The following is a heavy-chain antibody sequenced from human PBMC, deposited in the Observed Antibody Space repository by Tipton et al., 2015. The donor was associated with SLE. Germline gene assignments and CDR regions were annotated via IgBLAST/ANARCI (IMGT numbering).Heavy chain of an antibody. CDR3: ASLRGLDY. J-gene: IGHJ4*02. V-gene: IGHV4-34*01. CDR2: INHSGST. CDR1: GGSFSGYY. Sequence: TLSLTCAVYGGSFSGYYWSWIRQPPGKGLEWIGEINHSGSTNYNPSLTSRVTISVDTSKNQFSLKLTSVTAADTAVYYCASLRGLDYWGQGTLVTVSS. D-gene: IGHD4-17*01.